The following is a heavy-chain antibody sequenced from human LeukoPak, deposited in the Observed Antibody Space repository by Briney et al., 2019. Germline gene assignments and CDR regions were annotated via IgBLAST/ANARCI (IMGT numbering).Heavy chain of an antibody. CDR2: ISGSGGST. Sequence: GGSLRLSCAASGFTFSSYAMSWVRQAPGKGLEWVSAISGSGGSTYYADSVKGRFTISRDNSKNTLYLQMNSLRAEDTAVYYCAKDLRTGVPNNGWFDYWSQGTLVTVSS. CDR1: GFTFSSYA. J-gene: IGHJ4*02. V-gene: IGHV3-23*01. D-gene: IGHD1-1*01. CDR3: AKDLRTGVPNNGWFDY.